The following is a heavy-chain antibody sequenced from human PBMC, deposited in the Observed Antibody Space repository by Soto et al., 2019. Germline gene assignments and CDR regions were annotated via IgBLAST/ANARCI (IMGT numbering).Heavy chain of an antibody. D-gene: IGHD1-1*01. CDR3: ARGGRYNWNDVSAFDI. CDR2: ISSSSSYI. Sequence: GSLRLSCAASGFTFSSYSMNWVRQAPVKGLEWVSSISSSSSYIYYADSVKGRFTISRDNAKNSLYLQMNSLRAEDTAVYYCARGGRYNWNDVSAFDIWGQGTMVTVSS. J-gene: IGHJ3*02. CDR1: GFTFSSYS. V-gene: IGHV3-21*01.